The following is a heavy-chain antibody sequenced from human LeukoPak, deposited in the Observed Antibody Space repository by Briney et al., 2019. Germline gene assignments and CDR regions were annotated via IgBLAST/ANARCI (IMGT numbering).Heavy chain of an antibody. CDR3: TRSAELLWFGEYLSN. V-gene: IGHV3-73*01. CDR1: GFTFSGSA. D-gene: IGHD3-10*01. CDR2: IRSKANSYAT. Sequence: GGALRLSRAASGFTFSGSAMHWVRQASGKGLEWVGRIRSKANSYATAYAASVKGRFTISRDDSKNTAYLQMNSLKTEDTAVYYCTRSAELLWFGEYLSNWGQGTLVTVSS. J-gene: IGHJ4*02.